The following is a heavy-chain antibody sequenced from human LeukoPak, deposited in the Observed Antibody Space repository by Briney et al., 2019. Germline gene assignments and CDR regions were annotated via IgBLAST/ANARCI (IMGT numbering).Heavy chain of an antibody. D-gene: IGHD1-26*01. CDR3: ARNSADLDY. CDR2: TYCRSKWNN. CDR1: GDSVSSKSSA. V-gene: IGHV6-1*01. J-gene: IGHJ4*02. Sequence: SQTLSLTCAISGDSVSSKSSAWRWIRQSPSRGLEWLGRTYCRSKWNNHYAVSVKSRITINADTSKNQFSLQLNSVTPEDTAVYYCARNSADLDYWGRGILVTVSS.